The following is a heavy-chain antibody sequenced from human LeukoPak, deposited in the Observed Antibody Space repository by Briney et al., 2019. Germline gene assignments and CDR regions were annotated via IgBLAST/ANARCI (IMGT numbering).Heavy chain of an antibody. CDR3: ARRRTFFDY. J-gene: IGHJ4*02. CDR1: GGSISSYF. Sequence: SETLSLTCTVSGGSISSYFWSWIRQPPGKGLEWIGYIYTDGSTIYNPSLKSRVTISLDTSKKQFSLKLTSVTAPDTAVYYCARRRTFFDYWGQGTLVTVSS. V-gene: IGHV4-4*09. CDR2: IYTDGST. D-gene: IGHD1/OR15-1a*01.